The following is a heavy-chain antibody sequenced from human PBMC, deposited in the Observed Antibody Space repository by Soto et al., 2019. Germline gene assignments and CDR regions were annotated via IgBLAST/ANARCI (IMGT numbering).Heavy chain of an antibody. CDR3: ARHRTAYYYGSGSYYKDY. Sequence: SETLSLTCTVSGGSISSSGYYWGWIRQPPGKGLEWIGSIYYSGSTYYNPSLKSRVTISVDTSKNQFSLKLSSVTAADTAVYYCARHRTAYYYGSGSYYKDYWGQGTLVTVSS. D-gene: IGHD3-10*01. V-gene: IGHV4-39*01. CDR1: GGSISSSGYY. CDR2: IYYSGST. J-gene: IGHJ4*02.